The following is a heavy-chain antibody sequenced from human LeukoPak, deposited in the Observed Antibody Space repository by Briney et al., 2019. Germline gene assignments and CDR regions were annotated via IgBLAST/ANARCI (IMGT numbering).Heavy chain of an antibody. CDR3: ARSPQSSIGNS. Sequence: ASVKVSCKASGYTFTGYYMHWVRQAPGQGLEWMEWINPNSGGTNYAQKFQGRVTMTRDTSISPAYMELSRLRSDDTAVYYCARSPQSSIGNSWGQGTLVTVSS. CDR2: INPNSGGT. J-gene: IGHJ4*02. D-gene: IGHD6-6*01. V-gene: IGHV1-2*02. CDR1: GYTFTGYY.